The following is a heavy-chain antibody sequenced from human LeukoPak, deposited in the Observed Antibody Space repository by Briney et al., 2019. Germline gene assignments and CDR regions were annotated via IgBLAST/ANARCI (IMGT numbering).Heavy chain of an antibody. J-gene: IGHJ4*02. D-gene: IGHD1-14*01. Sequence: PGWSLRLSCAASGFSFNDYGINWVRQVPGKGLEWVSGINWSSVHIGYADSVRGRFAISRDNAQQTVHLQIFSLRAEDTALYYCSTSRPDRFLDSWGQGTLVTVST. CDR2: INWSSVHI. CDR3: STSRPDRFLDS. V-gene: IGHV3-9*01. CDR1: GFSFNDYG.